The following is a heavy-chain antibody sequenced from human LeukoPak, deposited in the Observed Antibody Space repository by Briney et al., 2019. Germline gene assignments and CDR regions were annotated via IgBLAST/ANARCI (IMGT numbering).Heavy chain of an antibody. V-gene: IGHV1-69*04. D-gene: IGHD5-12*01. Sequence: ASVKVSCKASGGTFSSYAISWVRQAPGQGLEWKGRIIPIFGIANYAQKFQGRVTITADKSTSTAYMELSSLRSEDTAVYYCATTGSGYEDFDYWGQGTLVTVSS. J-gene: IGHJ4*02. CDR1: GGTFSSYA. CDR3: ATTGSGYEDFDY. CDR2: IIPIFGIA.